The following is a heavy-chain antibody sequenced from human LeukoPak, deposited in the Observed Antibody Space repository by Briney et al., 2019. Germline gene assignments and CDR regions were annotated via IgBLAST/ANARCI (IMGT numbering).Heavy chain of an antibody. CDR3: ARDQYNWNSGVGYNWFDP. CDR1: GGSISSGGCY. V-gene: IGHV4-31*03. J-gene: IGHJ5*02. CDR2: IYYSGST. Sequence: SETLSLTCTVSGGSISSGGCYWSWIRQHPGKGLEWIGYIYYSGSTYYNPSLKSRVTISVDTSKNQFSLKLSSVTAADTAVYYCARDQYNWNSGVGYNWFDPWGQGTLVTVSS. D-gene: IGHD1-7*01.